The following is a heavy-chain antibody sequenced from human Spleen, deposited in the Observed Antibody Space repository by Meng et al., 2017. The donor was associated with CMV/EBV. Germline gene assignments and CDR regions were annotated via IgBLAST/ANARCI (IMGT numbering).Heavy chain of an antibody. CDR3: ARVRNTNLNWFDP. J-gene: IGHJ5*02. Sequence: ETLSLTCAASGFTFDDYGMSWVRQAPGKGLEWVSGINWNGGSTGYADSVKGRFTISRDNAKNSLYLQMNSLRAEDTALYYCARVRNTNLNWFDPWGQGTLVTVSS. CDR2: INWNGGST. CDR1: GFTFDDYG. V-gene: IGHV3-20*04. D-gene: IGHD1-14*01.